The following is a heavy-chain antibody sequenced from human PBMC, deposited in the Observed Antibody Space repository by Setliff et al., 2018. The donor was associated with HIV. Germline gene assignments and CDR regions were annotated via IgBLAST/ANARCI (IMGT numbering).Heavy chain of an antibody. CDR2: IYYSVIT. CDR1: GGSISSNNYY. J-gene: IGHJ4*02. D-gene: IGHD3-3*02. CDR3: ARTQPHPIFGVVIFDC. Sequence: SETLSLTCTVSGGSISSNNYYWGWLRQPPGKGLEWIASIYYSVITYNNPSLKSRITISVDTSKDQFSLSLTSMTAADTAVYYCARTQPHPIFGVVIFDCWGQGKMVTVSS. V-gene: IGHV4-39*01.